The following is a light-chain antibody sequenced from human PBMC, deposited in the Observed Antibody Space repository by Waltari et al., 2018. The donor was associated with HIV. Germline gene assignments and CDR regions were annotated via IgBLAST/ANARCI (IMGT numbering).Light chain of an antibody. V-gene: IGLV3-1*01. CDR3: QAWDSSSAVV. CDR2: QNS. J-gene: IGLJ2*01. Sequence: SYELTQPPSVSVSPGQTASITCSGANLGDTYASWYQQKPGQSPVLVIYQNSKRPSGIPERFSGSNSGDTATLTISGTQAVDEADYYCQAWDSSSAVVFGGGTKLTVL. CDR1: NLGDTY.